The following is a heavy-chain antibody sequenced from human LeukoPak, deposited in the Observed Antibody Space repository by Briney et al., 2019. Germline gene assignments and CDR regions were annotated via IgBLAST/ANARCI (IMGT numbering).Heavy chain of an antibody. J-gene: IGHJ4*02. D-gene: IGHD3-10*01. CDR2: VTGSGTT. Sequence: GGSLRLSCVASGFTFGNYAMSWVRQAPGKGREWVSVVTGSGTTYYTDSVQGRFTVSRDNAKNTLFLQMNNLGAEDTAIYYCAKDRRYYYGSGSSLDFWGQGTLVIVSS. CDR1: GFTFGNYA. V-gene: IGHV3-23*01. CDR3: AKDRRYYYGSGSSLDF.